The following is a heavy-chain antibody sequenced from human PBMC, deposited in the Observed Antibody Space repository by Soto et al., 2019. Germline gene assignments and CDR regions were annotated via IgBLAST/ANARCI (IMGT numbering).Heavy chain of an antibody. Sequence: SETLSLTCTVSGSSIGSYHWNWIRQSPGRGLEWIGNIYYSGTTNYNPSLKSRVVISVDTSNNQFSLRLSSVTAADTAVYYCSRGLGGCGARNCYSSLDVWGQGTTVTVSS. D-gene: IGHD2-21*01. J-gene: IGHJ6*02. CDR2: IYYSGTT. V-gene: IGHV4-59*01. CDR3: SRGLGGCGARNCYSSLDV. CDR1: GSSIGSYH.